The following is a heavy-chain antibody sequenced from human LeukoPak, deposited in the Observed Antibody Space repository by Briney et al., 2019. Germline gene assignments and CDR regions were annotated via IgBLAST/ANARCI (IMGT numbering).Heavy chain of an antibody. CDR2: VYSTGNT. Sequence: PSETLSLTCSVSGDSINNANYYWGWIRQPPGKGLEWIGSVYSTGNTYCNPSLKSRVTISRDTSRNQFSLKLSSVTAADTAVYYCARDPAYCGGDCPKDYRGQGTLVTVSS. CDR1: GDSINNANYY. CDR3: ARDPAYCGGDCPKDY. V-gene: IGHV4-39*02. D-gene: IGHD2-21*01. J-gene: IGHJ4*02.